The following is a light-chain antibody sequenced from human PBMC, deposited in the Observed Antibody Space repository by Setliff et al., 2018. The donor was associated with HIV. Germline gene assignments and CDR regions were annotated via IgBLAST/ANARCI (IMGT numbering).Light chain of an antibody. CDR2: DVS. CDR3: CSYAGSYTPVV. V-gene: IGLV2-11*01. Sequence: QSALTQPASVSGSPGQWITISCSGTGSDVGGYDHVSWYRQEPGKAPKMMIYDVSKRPSGVPDRFSGSKSGNTASLTISGLQAEDEADYYCCSYAGSYTPVVFGGGTKVTVL. CDR1: GSDVGGYDH. J-gene: IGLJ2*01.